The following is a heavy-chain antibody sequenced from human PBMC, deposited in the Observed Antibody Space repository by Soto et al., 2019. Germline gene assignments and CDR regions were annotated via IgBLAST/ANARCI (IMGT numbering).Heavy chain of an antibody. CDR2: ISYDGSNK. J-gene: IGHJ6*02. CDR1: GFTFSSYG. D-gene: IGHD4-17*01. Sequence: LRLSCAASGFTFSSYGMHWVRQAPGKGLEWVAVISYDGSNKYYADSVKGRFTISRDNSKNALYLQMNSLRAEDTAVYYCAKDIALYGDYVYYYYGMDVWGQGTTVTVSS. V-gene: IGHV3-30*18. CDR3: AKDIALYGDYVYYYYGMDV.